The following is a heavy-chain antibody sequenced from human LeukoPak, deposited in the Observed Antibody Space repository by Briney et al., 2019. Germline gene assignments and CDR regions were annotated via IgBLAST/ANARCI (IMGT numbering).Heavy chain of an antibody. Sequence: PGGSLRLSCAASGFTFSSDSMNWVRQAPGKGRGWVSYISSSSSTIYYADSVKGRFTISRDNAKNSLYLQMNSLRAEDTAVYYCARDRYGDYVIDGGNWGQGTLVTVSS. CDR2: ISSSSSTI. CDR1: GFTFSSDS. V-gene: IGHV3-48*04. J-gene: IGHJ4*02. CDR3: ARDRYGDYVIDGGN. D-gene: IGHD4-17*01.